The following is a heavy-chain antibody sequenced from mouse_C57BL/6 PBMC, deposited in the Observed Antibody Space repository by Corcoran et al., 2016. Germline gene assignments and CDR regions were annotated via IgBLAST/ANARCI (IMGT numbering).Heavy chain of an antibody. CDR3: ARYWDY. CDR1: GYTFTDYY. D-gene: IGHD4-1*01. CDR2: INTNNGGT. Sequence: EVQLQQSGPELVKPGASVKISCKASGYTFTDYYMNWVKQSHGKSLEWIGDINTNNGGTSYNQKFKGKATWTVDKSSSTSYMEIRSLTSEDSAVYYCARYWDYWGQGTTLAVSS. V-gene: IGHV1-26*01. J-gene: IGHJ2*01.